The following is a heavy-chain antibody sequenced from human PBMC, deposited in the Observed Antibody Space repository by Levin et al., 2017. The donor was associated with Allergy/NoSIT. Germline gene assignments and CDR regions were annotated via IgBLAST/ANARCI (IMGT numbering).Heavy chain of an antibody. CDR1: GYTFSGYY. CDR2: INPNSGAT. CDR3: AREYYYESSGWHYYWFGP. V-gene: IGHV1-2*02. J-gene: IGHJ5*02. Sequence: GESLKISCRSSGYTFSGYYIHWVRQAPGQGLEWMGWINPNSGATYYAQKFQGRVTMTRDTSINTAYTELSSLRSDDTAVYYCAREYYYESSGWHYYWFGPWGQGTLVTVSS. D-gene: IGHD3-22*01.